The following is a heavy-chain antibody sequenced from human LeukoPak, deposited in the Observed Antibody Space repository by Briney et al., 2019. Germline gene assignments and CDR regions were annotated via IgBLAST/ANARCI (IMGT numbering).Heavy chain of an antibody. J-gene: IGHJ6*02. Sequence: SETLSLTCTVSGGSISSYYWSWIRQPAGKGLEWIGRIYTSGSTNYNPSLKSRVTMPVDTPKNQFSLKLSSVTAADTAVYYCARGGKEWYYYYYGMDVWGQGTTVTVSS. CDR1: GGSISSYY. CDR2: IYTSGST. V-gene: IGHV4-4*07. D-gene: IGHD3-3*01. CDR3: ARGGKEWYYYYYGMDV.